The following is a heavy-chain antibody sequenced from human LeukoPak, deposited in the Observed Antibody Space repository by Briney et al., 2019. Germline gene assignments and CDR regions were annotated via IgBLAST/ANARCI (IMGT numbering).Heavy chain of an antibody. CDR1: GGFFSGYY. Sequence: SETLSLTCAVYGGFFSGYYWSWIRQPPGKGLEWIGEINHSGSTNYNPSLKTRVAISVDTSKNQFSLKLSSVTAADTAVYYCAGHFRWFDYWGQGTLVTVSS. CDR3: AGHFRWFDY. CDR2: INHSGST. D-gene: IGHD2-15*01. V-gene: IGHV4-34*01. J-gene: IGHJ4*02.